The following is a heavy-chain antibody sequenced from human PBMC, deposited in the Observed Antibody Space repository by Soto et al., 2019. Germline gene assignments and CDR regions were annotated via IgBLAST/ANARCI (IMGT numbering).Heavy chain of an antibody. CDR2: IYYSDST. CDR3: ANLWEDIVLVPAAMYFDY. J-gene: IGHJ4*02. D-gene: IGHD2-2*01. CDR1: GGSLSSYY. V-gene: IGHV4-59*08. Sequence: PSETLSLTCTVSGGSLSSYYWNWIRQSPGKGLENLGYIYYSDSTNYNPSFKSRITISVDTSRNQFSLTLSSMTAADTAVYYCANLWEDIVLVPAAMYFDYWGQGTLVTVSS.